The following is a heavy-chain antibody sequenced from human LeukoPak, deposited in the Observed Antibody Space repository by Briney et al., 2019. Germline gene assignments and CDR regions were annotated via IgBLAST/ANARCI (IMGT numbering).Heavy chain of an antibody. Sequence: PRASVKLSCKASGGTFSSYAISWVRQAPGQGLEWMGGIIPIFGTANYAQKFQGRVTITTDESTSTAYMELSSLRSEDTAVYYCTRDSGYSYGLFDYWGQGTLVTVSS. CDR2: IIPIFGTA. V-gene: IGHV1-69*05. CDR3: TRDSGYSYGLFDY. D-gene: IGHD5-18*01. J-gene: IGHJ4*02. CDR1: GGTFSSYA.